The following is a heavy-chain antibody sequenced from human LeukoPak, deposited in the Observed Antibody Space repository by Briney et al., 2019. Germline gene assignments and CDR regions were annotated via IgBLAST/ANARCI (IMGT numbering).Heavy chain of an antibody. CDR1: GYTVTGYY. CDR2: LNPKRGGT. J-gene: IGHJ4*02. Sequence: ASVKVSCKASGYTVTGYYMHWVRQAPGQPLEWMGWLNPKRGGTNYAQKFQGRVTMTRDTSITTAYMELSRLTSDDTAVYYCARDNGMGYYGGSRYFDYWGQGTLVTVSS. V-gene: IGHV1-2*02. CDR3: ARDNGMGYYGGSRYFDY. D-gene: IGHD1-26*01.